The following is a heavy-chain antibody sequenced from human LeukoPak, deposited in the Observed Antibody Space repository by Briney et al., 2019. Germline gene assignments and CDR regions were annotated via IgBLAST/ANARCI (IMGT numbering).Heavy chain of an antibody. Sequence: GGSLRLSCAASGFTVSGNYMSWVRQAPGKGLEWVSVIYSGDSTYYADSVKGRFTISRDDSKNTLYLQMNSLRAEDTAVYYCARGGQRYCSGNSCYSGNDYWGQGTLVTVSS. CDR2: IYSGDST. CDR3: ARGGQRYCSGNSCYSGNDY. D-gene: IGHD2-15*01. V-gene: IGHV3-53*01. CDR1: GFTVSGNY. J-gene: IGHJ4*02.